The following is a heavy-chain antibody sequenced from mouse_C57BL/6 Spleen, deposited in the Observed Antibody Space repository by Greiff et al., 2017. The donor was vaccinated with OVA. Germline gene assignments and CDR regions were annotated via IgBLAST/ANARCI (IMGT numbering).Heavy chain of an antibody. CDR3: ARDYYGSSYSFDY. D-gene: IGHD1-1*01. CDR1: GYTFTDYY. V-gene: IGHV1-26*01. Sequence: EVQLQQSGPELVKPGASVKISCKASGYTFTDYYVNWVKQSHGKSLEWIGDINPNNGGTSYNQKFKGKATLTVDKSSSTAYMELRSLTSEDSAVYYCARDYYGSSYSFDYWGQGTTLTVSS. CDR2: INPNNGGT. J-gene: IGHJ2*01.